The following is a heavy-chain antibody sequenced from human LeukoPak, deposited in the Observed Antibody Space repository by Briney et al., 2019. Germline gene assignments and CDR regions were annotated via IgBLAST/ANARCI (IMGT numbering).Heavy chain of an antibody. Sequence: GGSLRLSCAASGFTVSSNYMSWVRQAPGKGLEWVSVIYSGGSTYYADSVKGRFTISRDNSKNTLYLQMNSLRAEDTAVYYCARALYCSGGSCYSGEFDYWGQGTLVTVSS. CDR1: GFTVSSNY. D-gene: IGHD2-15*01. J-gene: IGHJ4*02. V-gene: IGHV3-53*01. CDR2: IYSGGST. CDR3: ARALYCSGGSCYSGEFDY.